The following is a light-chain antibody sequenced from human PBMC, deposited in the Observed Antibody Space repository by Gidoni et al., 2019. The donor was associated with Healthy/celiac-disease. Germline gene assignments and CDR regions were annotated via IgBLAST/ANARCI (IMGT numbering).Light chain of an antibody. CDR3: QQSYSTPPLT. J-gene: IGKJ4*01. CDR2: AAS. Sequence: DNQKTQHPSSLFAAVGDRVTITSRASNSISSYLNWYQQKTGKAPTLLIYAASSLQSGVPSRFCGSGAWTDFTLTISSLQPEDFSTYYCQQSYSTPPLTFGGGTKVEIK. CDR1: NSISSY. V-gene: IGKV1-39*01.